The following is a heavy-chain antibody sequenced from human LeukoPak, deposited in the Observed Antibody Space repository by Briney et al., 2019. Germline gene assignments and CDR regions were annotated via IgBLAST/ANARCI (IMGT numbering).Heavy chain of an antibody. CDR1: GGSINSGGYY. J-gene: IGHJ6*03. Sequence: SETLSLTCTVSGGSINSGGYYWSWIRQPPGKGLEWIGYIYQSGSTYYNPSLKSRVTISVDRSKNQFYLNLTSVAAADTAVYYCVRHLPCFGCYYYYMDVWGRGTTVTVSS. D-gene: IGHD6-19*01. V-gene: IGHV4-30-2*01. CDR2: IYQSGST. CDR3: VRHLPCFGCYYYYMDV.